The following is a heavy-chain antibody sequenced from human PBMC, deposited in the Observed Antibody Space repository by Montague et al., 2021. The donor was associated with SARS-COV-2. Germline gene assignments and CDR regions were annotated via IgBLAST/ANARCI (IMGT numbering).Heavy chain of an antibody. Sequence: SETLSLTCSVSGGSISTYYWSWIRQPPRKGLEWMGYIYYSWSTNYNPSLNSRVTISIDTPKNQFSLALSSVTAADMAVYYCAGPGGYCIGVSCYYVYWGQGTLVTVSS. CDR3: AGPGGYCIGVSCYYVY. CDR2: IYYSWST. CDR1: GGSISTYY. D-gene: IGHD2-15*01. V-gene: IGHV4-59*01. J-gene: IGHJ4*02.